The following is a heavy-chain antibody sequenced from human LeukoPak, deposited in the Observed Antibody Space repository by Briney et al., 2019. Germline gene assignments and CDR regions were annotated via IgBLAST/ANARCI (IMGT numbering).Heavy chain of an antibody. Sequence: GGSLRLSCAASGFTLRSYDMSWVRQSPEKGLEFLANIRYDGTVKNYVDSVKGRFTISRDNPKNSLYLQMDSLRADDTAVYYCARDPDSSSFDYWGQGVLVTVSS. CDR2: IRYDGTVK. D-gene: IGHD6-13*01. J-gene: IGHJ4*02. CDR1: GFTLRSYD. CDR3: ARDPDSSSFDY. V-gene: IGHV3-7*01.